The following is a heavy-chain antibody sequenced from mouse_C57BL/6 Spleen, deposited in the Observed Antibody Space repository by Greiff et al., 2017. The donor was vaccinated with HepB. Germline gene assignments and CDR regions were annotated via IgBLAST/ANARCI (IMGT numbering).Heavy chain of an antibody. Sequence: VKLVESGAELVRPGASVKLSCKASGYTFTDYYINWVKQRPGQGLEWIARIYPGSGNTYYNEKFKGKATLTAEKSSSTAYMQLSSLTSEDSAVYFCARSLWSRKNYFDYWGQGTTLTVSS. J-gene: IGHJ2*01. CDR3: ARSLWSRKNYFDY. V-gene: IGHV1-76*01. D-gene: IGHD1-1*02. CDR1: GYTFTDYY. CDR2: IYPGSGNT.